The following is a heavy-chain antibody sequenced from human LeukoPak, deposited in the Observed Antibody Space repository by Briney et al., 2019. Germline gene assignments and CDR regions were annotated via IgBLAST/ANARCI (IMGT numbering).Heavy chain of an antibody. J-gene: IGHJ4*02. CDR3: ARASSGWYGLFDY. CDR2: IYYSGST. Sequence: PSETLSLTCTVSGGSISSYYWSWIRQPPGKGLEWIGYIYYSGSTNYNPSLKSRVTMSVDTSKKQFSLKVHSVTASDTAVYYCARASSGWYGLFDYWGQGTLVTVSS. CDR1: GGSISSYY. V-gene: IGHV4-59*01. D-gene: IGHD6-19*01.